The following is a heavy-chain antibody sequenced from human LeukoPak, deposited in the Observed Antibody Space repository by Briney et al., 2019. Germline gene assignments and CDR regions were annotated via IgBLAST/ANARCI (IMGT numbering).Heavy chain of an antibody. J-gene: IGHJ4*02. CDR2: IGGGGTRT. Sequence: GGSLRLSCAASGFTFSSYAMTWVRQPPGKGREGVAGIGGGGTRTEYAASVTGRFTVATENAKNTLYLQMNSLRAEDTAVYYCAKERSSGWPFDYWGQGTLVTVSS. CDR3: AKERSSGWPFDY. CDR1: GFTFSSYA. D-gene: IGHD6-19*01. V-gene: IGHV3-23*01.